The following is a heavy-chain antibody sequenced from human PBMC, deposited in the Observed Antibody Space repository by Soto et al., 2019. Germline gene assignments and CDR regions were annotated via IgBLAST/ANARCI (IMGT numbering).Heavy chain of an antibody. CDR2: ISYDGSNK. Sequence: GGSLRLSCAASGFTFSSYAMHWVRQAPGKGLEWVAVISYDGSNKYYADSVKGRFTISRDNSKNTLYLQMNSLRAEDTAVYYCARETYYDVWSGYFPHYYDYYDMDFSGQGTTVTVSS. V-gene: IGHV3-30-3*01. J-gene: IGHJ6*02. CDR3: ARETYYDVWSGYFPHYYDYYDMDF. CDR1: GFTFSSYA. D-gene: IGHD3-3*01.